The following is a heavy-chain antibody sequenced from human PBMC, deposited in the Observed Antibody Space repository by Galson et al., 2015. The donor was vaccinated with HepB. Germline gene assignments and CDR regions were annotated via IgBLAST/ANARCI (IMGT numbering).Heavy chain of an antibody. CDR2: ISYDGSNK. CDR1: GFTFSSYG. CDR3: AKERVGATYFDL. J-gene: IGHJ2*01. D-gene: IGHD1-26*01. V-gene: IGHV3-30*18. Sequence: SLRLSCAASGFTFSSYGMHWVRQAPGKGLEWVAVISYDGSNKYYADSVKGRFTISRDNSKNTLYLQMNSLRAEDTAVYYCAKERVGATYFDLWGRGTLVTVSS.